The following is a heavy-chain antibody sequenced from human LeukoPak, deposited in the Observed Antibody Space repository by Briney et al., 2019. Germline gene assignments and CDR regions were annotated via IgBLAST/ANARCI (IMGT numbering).Heavy chain of an antibody. V-gene: IGHV4-39*07. D-gene: IGHD1-26*01. CDR1: GGSISSSSYY. J-gene: IGHJ4*02. Sequence: SETLSLTCTVSGGSISSSSYYWGWIRQPPGKGLEWIGSIYYSGSTNYNPSLKSRVTISVDTSKNQFSLKLSSVTAADTAVYYCARRLYSGSPFDYWGQGTLVTVSS. CDR2: IYYSGST. CDR3: ARRLYSGSPFDY.